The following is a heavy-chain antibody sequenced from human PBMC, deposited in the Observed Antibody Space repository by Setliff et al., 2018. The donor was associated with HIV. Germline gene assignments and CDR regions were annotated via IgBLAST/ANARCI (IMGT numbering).Heavy chain of an antibody. Sequence: PSETLSLTCIVSGGSISSSSYYWGWIRQPPGKGLEWIGTVYYSGSTYYNPSLKSRVTISVDTSENQFSLKLSSVTAADTAEYYCARDGYSSSWYVISGSFDYWGQGILVTVSS. J-gene: IGHJ4*02. CDR3: ARDGYSSSWYVISGSFDY. CDR2: VYYSGST. V-gene: IGHV4-39*07. D-gene: IGHD6-13*01. CDR1: GGSISSSSYY.